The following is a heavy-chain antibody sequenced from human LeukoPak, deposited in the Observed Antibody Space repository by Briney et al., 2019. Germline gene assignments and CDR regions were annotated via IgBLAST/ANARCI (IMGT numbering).Heavy chain of an antibody. V-gene: IGHV1-2*04. Sequence: PGASVKVSCKASGYTLTGYYMHWVRQAPGQGLEWMGWINPNSGGTNYAQKFQGWVTMTRDTSISTAYMELSRLRSDDTAVYYCARTESLSGYSYGYWTFDYWGQGTLVTVSS. CDR2: INPNSGGT. J-gene: IGHJ4*02. CDR1: GYTLTGYY. CDR3: ARTESLSGYSYGYWTFDY. D-gene: IGHD5-18*01.